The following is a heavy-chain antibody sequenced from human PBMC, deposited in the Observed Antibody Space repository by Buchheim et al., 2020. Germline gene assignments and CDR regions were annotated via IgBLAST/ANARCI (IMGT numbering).Heavy chain of an antibody. Sequence: QVQLQESGPGLVKPSETLSLTCTVSGGSISTYYWNWIRQSPGKGLEWIGYVYYSGNTNYNPSLKSRVTISVATSKNQFSLPLRSVTAADTAVYYCARDRLRNWFDSWGQGTL. D-gene: IGHD4-17*01. V-gene: IGHV4-59*12. CDR1: GGSISTYY. J-gene: IGHJ5*01. CDR2: VYYSGNT. CDR3: ARDRLRNWFDS.